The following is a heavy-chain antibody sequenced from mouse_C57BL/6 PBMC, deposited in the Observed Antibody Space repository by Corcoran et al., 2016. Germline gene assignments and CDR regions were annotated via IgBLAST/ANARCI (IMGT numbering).Heavy chain of an antibody. CDR3: AYPPGFAY. CDR1: GYTFTTYG. J-gene: IGHJ3*01. CDR2: INTYSGVP. Sequence: QIQLVQSGPELKKPGETVKISCKASGYTFTTYGMSWVKQAPGKGLKWMGWINTYSGVPTYADDFKGRFAFSLETSASTAYLQINNLKNEDTATYFCAYPPGFAYWGQGTLVTVSA. V-gene: IGHV9-3*01.